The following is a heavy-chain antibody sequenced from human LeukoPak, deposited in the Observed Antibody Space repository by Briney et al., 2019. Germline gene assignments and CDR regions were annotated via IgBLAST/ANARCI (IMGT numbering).Heavy chain of an antibody. CDR2: FYSDGNT. D-gene: IGHD1-14*01. CDR3: ARGVEPMADNTLAY. J-gene: IGHJ4*02. CDR1: GFTVITND. V-gene: IGHV3-53*01. Sequence: GGSLRLSCAASGFTVITNDITWVRQAPRKWLELVLVFYSDGNTNYEDSVQGRLTISRENSTNTLYLEMNSLSPDDTAVYYCARGVEPMADNTLAYWGQGTLVTVSS.